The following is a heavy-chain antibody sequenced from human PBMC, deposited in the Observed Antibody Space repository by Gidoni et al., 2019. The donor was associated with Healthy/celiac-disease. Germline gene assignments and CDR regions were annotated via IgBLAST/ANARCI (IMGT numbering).Heavy chain of an antibody. CDR1: GDSVSSNSAA. V-gene: IGHV6-1*01. D-gene: IGHD2-2*01. J-gene: IGHJ3*02. CDR2: TYYRSKWYN. CDR3: ARGYCSSTSCYLNAFDI. Sequence: QVQLQQSGPGLVKPSQTLSLTCAISGDSVSSNSAAWNWIRQSPSRGLEWLGRTYYRSKWYNDYAVSVKSRITINPDTSKNQFSLQLNSVTPEDTAVYYCARGYCSSTSCYLNAFDIWGQGTMVTVSS.